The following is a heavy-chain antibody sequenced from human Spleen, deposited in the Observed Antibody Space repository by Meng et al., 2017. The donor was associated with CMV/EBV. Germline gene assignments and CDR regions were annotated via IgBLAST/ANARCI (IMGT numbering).Heavy chain of an antibody. J-gene: IGHJ4*02. CDR3: AKVPTLRVTIFGMVHYYFDD. CDR1: SNYA. V-gene: IGHV3-23*01. D-gene: IGHD3-3*01. CDR2: ISRGGTTT. Sequence: SNYAMTWVRQTPGKGLEWVSSISRGGTTTHYADSVKGRFAISRENSKNTLDLQMNSLRVEDTAVYYCAKVPTLRVTIFGMVHYYFDDWGQGTLVTVSS.